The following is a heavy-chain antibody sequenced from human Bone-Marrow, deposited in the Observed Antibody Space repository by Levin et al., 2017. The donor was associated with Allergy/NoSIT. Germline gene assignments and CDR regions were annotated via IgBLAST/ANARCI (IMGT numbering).Heavy chain of an antibody. J-gene: IGHJ6*02. CDR2: INPDSGGA. CDR1: GYTFTDYY. Sequence: ASVKVSCKASGYTFTDYYMHWVRQAPGQGLEWMGRINPDSGGANYAQKFQGRVTMTRDTSISTAYMELSRLRSDDTAVYYCARVHYYYYGMDVWGQGTTLTVSS. D-gene: IGHD3-10*01. V-gene: IGHV1-2*06. CDR3: ARVHYYYYGMDV.